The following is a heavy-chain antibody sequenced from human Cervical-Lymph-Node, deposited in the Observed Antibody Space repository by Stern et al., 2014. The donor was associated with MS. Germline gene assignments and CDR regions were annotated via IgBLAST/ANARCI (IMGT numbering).Heavy chain of an antibody. V-gene: IGHV4-39*01. J-gene: IGHJ4*02. D-gene: IGHD3-22*01. Sequence: QLQLQESGTGLVKPSETLSLTCSVSGGSISSSSYYWGWIRQPPGKGLEYIGSIYYTGNTYYTPSLQSRVTISGDTSKNQFSLKRPSGTAADTAVYYCARHQGGASSGYYSPFDYWGQGTLVTVSS. CDR3: ARHQGGASSGYYSPFDY. CDR1: GGSISSSSYY. CDR2: IYYTGNT.